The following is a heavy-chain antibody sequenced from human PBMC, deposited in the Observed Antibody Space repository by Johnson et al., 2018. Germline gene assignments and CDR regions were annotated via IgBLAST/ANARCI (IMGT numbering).Heavy chain of an antibody. CDR2: ISSNGGST. CDR1: GFTFSSYA. Sequence: VQLVQSGGGVVQPGRSLRLSCAASGFTFSSYAMHWVRQAPGKGLEYVSAISSNGGSTSYANSVKGRFTISRDNSKNTLYLQMGSLRAEDMAVYYCAGVVIAAAGASYYYMDGWGKGTTVTVSS. J-gene: IGHJ6*03. D-gene: IGHD6-13*01. CDR3: AGVVIAAAGASYYYMDG. V-gene: IGHV3-64*01.